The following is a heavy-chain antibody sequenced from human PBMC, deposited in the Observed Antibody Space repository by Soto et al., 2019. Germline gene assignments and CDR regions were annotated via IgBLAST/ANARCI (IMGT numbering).Heavy chain of an antibody. Sequence: SETLSLTCAVSGGSISSGGYSWSWIRRPPAAGLEWIDYIYHSGSTYYNPFLKSRVTISVDRSKNQFSVKLSSVPAADMAVYYCASWICSGGRCYHDYWRQGTLVTVSS. CDR2: IYHSGST. CDR1: GGSISSGGYS. D-gene: IGHD2-15*01. CDR3: ASWICSGGRCYHDY. V-gene: IGHV4-30-2*01. J-gene: IGHJ4*02.